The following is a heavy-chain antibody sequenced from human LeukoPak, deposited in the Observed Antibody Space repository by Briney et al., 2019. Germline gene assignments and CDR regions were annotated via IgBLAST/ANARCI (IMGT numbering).Heavy chain of an antibody. D-gene: IGHD3-3*01. Sequence: SETLSLTCTVSGGSFSSYYWSWIRQPAGKGLEWIGRIYTSGSTNYNPSLKSRVTMSVDTSKNQFSLKLSSVTAADTAVYYCARGTQTTIFGVVTSYYFDYWGQGTLVTVSS. V-gene: IGHV4-4*07. CDR3: ARGTQTTIFGVVTSYYFDY. CDR2: IYTSGST. J-gene: IGHJ4*02. CDR1: GGSFSSYY.